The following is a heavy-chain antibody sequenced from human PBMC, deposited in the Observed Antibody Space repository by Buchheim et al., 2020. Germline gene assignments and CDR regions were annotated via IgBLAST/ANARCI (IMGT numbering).Heavy chain of an antibody. CDR1: GFTFSSYG. CDR3: ARGELVGATPPFDY. V-gene: IGHV3-30*03. CDR2: ISYDGSNK. Sequence: QVQLVESGGGVVQPGRSLRLSCAASGFTFSSYGMHWVRQAPGKGLEWVAVISYDGSNKYYADSVKGRFTISRDNSKNTLYLQMNSLRAEDTAVYYCARGELVGATPPFDYWGQGTL. D-gene: IGHD1-26*01. J-gene: IGHJ4*02.